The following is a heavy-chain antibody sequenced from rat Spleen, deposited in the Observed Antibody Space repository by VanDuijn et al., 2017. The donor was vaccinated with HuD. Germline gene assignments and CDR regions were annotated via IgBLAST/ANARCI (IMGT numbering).Heavy chain of an antibody. CDR3: AGYNLFAY. CDR1: GFTFSDYY. CDR2: ISYEGSST. V-gene: IGHV5-22*01. J-gene: IGHJ3*01. Sequence: EVQLVESGGGLVQPGRSLKLSCAASGFTFSDYYMAWVRQAPKKGLEWVASISYEGSSTYYGDSVKGRFTISRDNAKSTLYLQMDSLRSEDTATYYCAGYNLFAYWGQGTLVTVSS.